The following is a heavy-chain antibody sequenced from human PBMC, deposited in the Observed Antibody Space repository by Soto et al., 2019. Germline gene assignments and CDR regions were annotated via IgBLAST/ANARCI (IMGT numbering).Heavy chain of an antibody. D-gene: IGHD3-22*01. V-gene: IGHV3-7*05. CDR3: ARDSGGYYYDSSGYYFDY. CDR1: GFTFSSYW. J-gene: IGHJ4*02. CDR2: IKQDGSEK. Sequence: PGGSLRLSCAASGFTFSSYWMSWVRQAPGKGLEWVANIKQDGSEKYYVDSVKGRFTISRDNAKNSLYLQMNSLRAEDTAVYYCARDSGGYYYDSSGYYFDYWGQGTLVTVSS.